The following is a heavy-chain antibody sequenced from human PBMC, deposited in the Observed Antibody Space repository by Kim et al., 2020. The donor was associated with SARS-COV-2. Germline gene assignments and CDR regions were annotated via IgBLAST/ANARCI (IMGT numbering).Heavy chain of an antibody. J-gene: IGHJ6*02. D-gene: IGHD2-2*01. CDR3: ARALGYCSSTSCYAGYVAAAGYYYYGMDV. CDR2: IDPSDSYT. CDR1: GYSFTSYW. V-gene: IGHV5-10-1*01. Sequence: GESLKISCKGSGYSFTSYWISWVRQMPGKGLEWMGRIDPSDSYTNYSPSFQGHVTISADKSISTAYLQWSSLKASDTAMYYCARALGYCSSTSCYAGYVAAAGYYYYGMDVWGQGTTVTVSS.